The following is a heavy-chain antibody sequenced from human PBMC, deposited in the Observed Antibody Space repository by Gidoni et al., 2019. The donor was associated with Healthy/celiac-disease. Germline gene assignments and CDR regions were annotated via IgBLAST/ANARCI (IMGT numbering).Heavy chain of an antibody. CDR2: ISRGSSTI. CDR1: GFTFSSYS. D-gene: IGHD3-3*01. CDR3: ARGSLEWLFPDAFDI. Sequence: EVQLVEPGGGLVQPGGSLRLSCAASGFTFSSYSMNWVRQAPGKGLEWVSYISRGSSTINYADSVKGRFTISRDNAKNSLYLQMNSLRAEDTAVYYCARGSLEWLFPDAFDIWGQGTMVTVSS. V-gene: IGHV3-48*01. J-gene: IGHJ3*02.